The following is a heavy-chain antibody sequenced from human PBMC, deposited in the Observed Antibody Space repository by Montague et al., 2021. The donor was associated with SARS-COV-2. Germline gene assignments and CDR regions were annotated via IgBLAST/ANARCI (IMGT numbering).Heavy chain of an antibody. J-gene: IGHJ4*02. CDR1: SGPLSAYY. V-gene: IGHV4-34*01. Sequence: SETLSLTCEVDSGPLSAYYWSWVRQPPGKGLEWIGEIYPYEHTSYNPSLMSRVTLSLGTSSNPFSLKLTSVTAADTAVYYCARGLDHNGRADYWGQGILVIVSS. CDR2: IYPYEHT. CDR3: ARGLDHNGRADY. D-gene: IGHD1-1*01.